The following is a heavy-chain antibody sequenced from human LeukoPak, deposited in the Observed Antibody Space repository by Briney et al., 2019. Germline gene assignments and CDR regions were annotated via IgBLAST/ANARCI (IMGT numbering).Heavy chain of an antibody. Sequence: GASVKVSCKASGYTFTSYSMNWVRQAPGQGLEWMGWMSPHSGNTGYAQKLQGRVTLTRNTATSTVYMELRSLRSEDTAVYYCSRGDYWGQGTLVTVSS. CDR2: MSPHSGNT. V-gene: IGHV1-8*01. J-gene: IGHJ4*02. CDR3: SRGDY. CDR1: GYTFTSYS.